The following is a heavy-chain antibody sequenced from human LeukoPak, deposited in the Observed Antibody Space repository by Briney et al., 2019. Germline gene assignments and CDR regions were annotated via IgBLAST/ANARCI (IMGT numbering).Heavy chain of an antibody. Sequence: EASVKVSCKASGFTFTSSAMQWVRQARGQRLEWIGWIVVGSGNTSYAQKFQGRVTMTRDMSTSTVYMELSSLRSEDTAVYYCARDGPVFLEWLLDDAFDIWGQGTMVTVSS. V-gene: IGHV1-58*02. CDR2: IVVGSGNT. J-gene: IGHJ3*02. D-gene: IGHD3-3*01. CDR3: ARDGPVFLEWLLDDAFDI. CDR1: GFTFTSSA.